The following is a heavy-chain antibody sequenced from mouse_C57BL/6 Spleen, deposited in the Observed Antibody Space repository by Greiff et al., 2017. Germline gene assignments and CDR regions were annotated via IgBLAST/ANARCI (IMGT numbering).Heavy chain of an antibody. CDR3: ARLTVVATGYFDY. Sequence: QVQLQQPGAELVMPGASVKLSCKASGYTFTSYWMHWVKQRPGQGLEWIGEIDPSDSYTNYNQKFKGKSTLTVDKSSSTAYMQPSSLTSEDSAVYYCARLTVVATGYFDYWGQGTTLTVSS. D-gene: IGHD1-1*01. CDR2: IDPSDSYT. J-gene: IGHJ2*01. V-gene: IGHV1-69*01. CDR1: GYTFTSYW.